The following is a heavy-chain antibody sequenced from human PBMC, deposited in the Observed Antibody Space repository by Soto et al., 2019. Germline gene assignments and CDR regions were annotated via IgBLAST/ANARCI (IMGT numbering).Heavy chain of an antibody. J-gene: IGHJ6*02. CDR2: IYPGDSDT. CDR3: ARQETDYGDYGYYYYGMDV. Sequence: PGESLKISCQGSGYIFTSYWIGWVRQMPGKGLEWMGIIYPGDSDTRYSPSFQGQVTISADKSISTAYLQWSSLKASDTAMYYCARQETDYGDYGYYYYGMDVWGQGTTVTVSS. CDR1: GYIFTSYW. V-gene: IGHV5-51*01. D-gene: IGHD4-17*01.